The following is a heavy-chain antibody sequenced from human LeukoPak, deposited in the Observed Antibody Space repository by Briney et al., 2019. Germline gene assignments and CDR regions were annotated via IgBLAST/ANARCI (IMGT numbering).Heavy chain of an antibody. CDR3: ARGRLGYCSSTSCYTAYFQH. D-gene: IGHD2-2*02. J-gene: IGHJ1*01. CDR2: IYTSGST. V-gene: IGHV4-4*07. CDR1: GGSISSYY. Sequence: PSETLSLTCTVSGGSISSYYWSWIRQPAGKGLEWIGRIYTSGSTNYNPSLKSRVTISVDTSKNQFSLKLSSVTAADTAVYYCARGRLGYCSSTSCYTAYFQHWGQGTLVTVSS.